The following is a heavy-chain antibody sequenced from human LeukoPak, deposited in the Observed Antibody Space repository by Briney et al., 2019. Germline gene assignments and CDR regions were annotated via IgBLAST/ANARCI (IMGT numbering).Heavy chain of an antibody. D-gene: IGHD3-10*01. V-gene: IGHV1-2*02. CDR1: GYTFTGYY. J-gene: IGHJ6*03. CDR2: INPNSGGT. CDR3: ASNGSGSYYYYYMDV. Sequence: ASVKVSCKASGYTFTGYYMHWVRQAPGQGLEWMGWINPNSGGTNYAQKFQGRVTMTRDTSISIAYMELSRLRSDDTAVYYCASNGSGSYYYYYMDVWGKGTTVTVSS.